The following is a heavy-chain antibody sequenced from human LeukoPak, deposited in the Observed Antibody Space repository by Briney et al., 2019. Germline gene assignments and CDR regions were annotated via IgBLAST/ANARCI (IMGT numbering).Heavy chain of an antibody. CDR2: IKQDGSEE. D-gene: IGHD5-24*01. V-gene: IGHV3-7*01. CDR1: GGSISSYY. Sequence: ETLSLTCTVSGGSISSYYWSWVRQAPGKGLEWVANIKQDGSEEYYVDSVKGRFTISRDNAKNSVFLQMTSLRADDTAVYYCARDREIWLPHNWFDPWGQGTLVTVSS. CDR3: ARDREIWLPHNWFDP. J-gene: IGHJ5*02.